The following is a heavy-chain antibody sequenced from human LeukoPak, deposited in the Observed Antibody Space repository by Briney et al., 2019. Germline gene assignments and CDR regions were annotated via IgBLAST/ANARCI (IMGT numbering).Heavy chain of an antibody. CDR2: INWNGGST. CDR1: GFTFDDYG. D-gene: IGHD2-21*02. CDR3: ARGRTAKTPFDY. V-gene: IGHV3-20*04. J-gene: IGHJ4*02. Sequence: GGSLSLPCAASGFTFDDYGMSWARKAPGKGLEWVSGINWNGGSTGYADSVKGRFTISRDNAKNSLYLQMNSLRAEDTALYYCARGRTAKTPFDYWGQGTLVTVSS.